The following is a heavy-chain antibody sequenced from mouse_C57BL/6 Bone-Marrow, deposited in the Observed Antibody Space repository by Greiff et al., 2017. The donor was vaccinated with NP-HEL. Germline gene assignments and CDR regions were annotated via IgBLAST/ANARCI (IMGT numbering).Heavy chain of an antibody. CDR3: ARYHYYGSSWAY. D-gene: IGHD1-1*01. V-gene: IGHV1-26*01. CDR1: GYTFTDYY. CDR2: INPNNGGT. Sequence: EVQLQQSGPELVKPGASVKISCKASGYTFTDYYMNWVKQSHGKSLEWIGDINPNNGGTSYNQKFKGKATLTVDKSSSTAYMELRSLTSVDSAVYYCARYHYYGSSWAYWGQGTLVTVSA. J-gene: IGHJ3*01.